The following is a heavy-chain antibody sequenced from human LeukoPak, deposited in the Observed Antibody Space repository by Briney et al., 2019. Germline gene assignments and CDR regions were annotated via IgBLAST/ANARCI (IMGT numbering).Heavy chain of an antibody. J-gene: IGHJ6*04. CDR3: ATLGGYCSSTSCSIVPGYYYYYGMDV. CDR2: FYPEDGET. D-gene: IGHD2-2*01. Sequence: ASVKVSCKVSGYTLTELSMHWVRQAPGKGLEWMGGFYPEDGETIYAQKFQGRVTMTEDTSTDTAYMELSSLRSEDTAVYSCATLGGYCSSTSCSIVPGYYYYYGMDVWGKGTTVTVSS. CDR1: GYTLTELS. V-gene: IGHV1-24*01.